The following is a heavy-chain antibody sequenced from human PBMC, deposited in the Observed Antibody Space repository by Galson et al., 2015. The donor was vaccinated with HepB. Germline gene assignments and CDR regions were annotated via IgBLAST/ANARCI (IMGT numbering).Heavy chain of an antibody. J-gene: IGHJ4*02. CDR2: IYWDDNK. D-gene: IGHD4-17*01. V-gene: IGHV2-5*02. CDR1: GFSLSPTGVG. Sequence: ALVKPTQTLTLTCTFSGFSLSPTGVGVGWVRQPPGKALEWLALIYWDDNKRYSPSLNSRLTVTKDTSKNQVVLTVTNMDPMDTGTYYCVHDTVTTGFDYWGQGTLVTVSS. CDR3: VHDTVTTGFDY.